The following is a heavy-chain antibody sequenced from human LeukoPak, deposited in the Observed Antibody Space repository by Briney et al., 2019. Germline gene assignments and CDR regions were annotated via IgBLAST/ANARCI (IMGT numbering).Heavy chain of an antibody. Sequence: SETLSLTCSVSGYSISSGYYWGWIRQPPGKGLEWIGSIYYSGSTYYNPSLKSRVTISVDTSKNQFSLKLSSVTAADTAVYYCAISTYSSGWYSPHYYYMDVWGKGTTVTISS. CDR2: IYYSGST. CDR1: GYSISSGYY. D-gene: IGHD6-19*01. CDR3: AISTYSSGWYSPHYYYMDV. V-gene: IGHV4-38-2*02. J-gene: IGHJ6*03.